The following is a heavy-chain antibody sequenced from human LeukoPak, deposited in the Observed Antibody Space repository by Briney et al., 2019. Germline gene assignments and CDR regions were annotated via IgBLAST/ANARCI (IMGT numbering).Heavy chain of an antibody. CDR1: GGSISSSSYY. Sequence: PSETLSLTCTVSGGSISSSSYYWGWIRQPPGKGLEWIGEINHSGNTNYNPSLKSRINILVDTSKKQFSLKLSSVTAADTAVYYCARDGYHYDSSGYYYVMGDYWGQGTLVTVSS. CDR2: INHSGNT. CDR3: ARDGYHYDSSGYYYVMGDY. V-gene: IGHV4-39*07. D-gene: IGHD3-22*01. J-gene: IGHJ4*02.